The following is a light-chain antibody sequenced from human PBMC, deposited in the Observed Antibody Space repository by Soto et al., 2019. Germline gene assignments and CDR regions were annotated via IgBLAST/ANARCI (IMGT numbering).Light chain of an antibody. CDR1: QSVTSNY. V-gene: IGKV3-20*01. Sequence: DIVLTQSPGTLSLSPGERATLSCRASQSVTSNYLAWYQHKPGQAPRLLIYAASSRATGIPDRFSGSGSGTDFTLTISRLEPEDFAVYYCQQYGSSPRTFGQGTKVDIK. CDR2: AAS. J-gene: IGKJ1*01. CDR3: QQYGSSPRT.